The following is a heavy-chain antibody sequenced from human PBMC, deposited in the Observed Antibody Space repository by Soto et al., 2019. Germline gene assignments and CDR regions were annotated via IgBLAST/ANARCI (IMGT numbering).Heavy chain of an antibody. D-gene: IGHD1-1*01. Sequence: QVHLVQSGAEVKKPGASVKVSCKASGYTFTSYGITWVRQATGQGLEWMGWISAHNGNTDYAQKLQGRVIVTRDTSPSTAYMELRSLRSDDTAVYYCARGRYGDYWGQGALVTVSS. CDR2: ISAHNGNT. CDR3: ARGRYGDY. CDR1: GYTFTSYG. J-gene: IGHJ4*02. V-gene: IGHV1-18*01.